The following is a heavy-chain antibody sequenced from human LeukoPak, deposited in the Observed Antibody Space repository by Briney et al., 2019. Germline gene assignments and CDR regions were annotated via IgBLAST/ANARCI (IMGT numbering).Heavy chain of an antibody. J-gene: IGHJ4*02. V-gene: IGHV3-23*01. D-gene: IGHD4-17*01. CDR3: ARGIYGDNYDY. CDR2: ISNSDDST. Sequence: GGSLRLSCAASGFPFSSYAMSWVRQAPGKGLEWVSTISNSDDSTYYADSVKGRFTISRDNAKNSLYLQMNSLRAEDTAVYYCARGIYGDNYDYWGQGTLVTVSS. CDR1: GFPFSSYA.